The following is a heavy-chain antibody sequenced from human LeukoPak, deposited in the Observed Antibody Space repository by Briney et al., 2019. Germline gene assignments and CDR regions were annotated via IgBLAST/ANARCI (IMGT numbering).Heavy chain of an antibody. CDR1: GGSFSGYY. V-gene: IGHV4-34*01. CDR2: INHSGST. Sequence: SETLSLTCAVYGGSFSGYYWSWIRQPPGKGLEWIGEINHSGSTNYNPSLKSRVTISVDTSKNQFSLKLSSVTAADTAVYYCARVVDTAMVTGWFDPWGQGTLVTVSS. D-gene: IGHD5-18*01. CDR3: ARVVDTAMVTGWFDP. J-gene: IGHJ5*02.